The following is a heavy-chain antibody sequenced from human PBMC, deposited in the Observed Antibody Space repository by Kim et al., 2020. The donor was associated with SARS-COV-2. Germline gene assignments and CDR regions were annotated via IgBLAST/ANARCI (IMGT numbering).Heavy chain of an antibody. D-gene: IGHD6-19*01. CDR2: IKQDGNQK. CDR3: ARDGDLYSSGKDAFDI. CDR1: GFTFSSYW. V-gene: IGHV3-7*01. Sequence: GXSLRLSCAASGFTFSSYWMTWVRQAPGKGLEWVANIKQDGNQKYYVDSVKGRFTISRDNAKNSLYLQMNSLRAEDTAVYYCARDGDLYSSGKDAFDIWG. J-gene: IGHJ3*02.